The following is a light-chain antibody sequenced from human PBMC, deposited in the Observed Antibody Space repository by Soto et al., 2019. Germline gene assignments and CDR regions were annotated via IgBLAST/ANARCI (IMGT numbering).Light chain of an antibody. CDR2: GAS. Sequence: EIVLTQPPGTLSLSPGERATLSCRASQSVSSSFLAWYQQAPGQTPRLLIYGASTRATDIPDRFSGSGSRTDFALTISRLEPEDFAMYYCQRYGRSPFTFGPGTKVDIK. CDR3: QRYGRSPFT. CDR1: QSVSSSF. V-gene: IGKV3-20*01. J-gene: IGKJ3*01.